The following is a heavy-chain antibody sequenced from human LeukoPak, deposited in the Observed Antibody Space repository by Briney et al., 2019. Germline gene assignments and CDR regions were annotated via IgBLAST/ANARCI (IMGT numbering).Heavy chain of an antibody. V-gene: IGHV3-23*01. D-gene: IGHD3-10*01. CDR3: AKGMVRGVILKGFDY. Sequence: GGSLRLSCAASGFTFSSYGMSWVRQAPGKGLEWVSGIRAGGDNTYYADSVKGRFTISRDNSKNTLYLQMNSLRAEDTAVYHCAKGMVRGVILKGFDYWGQGTLVTVSS. CDR1: GFTFSSYG. J-gene: IGHJ4*02. CDR2: IRAGGDNT.